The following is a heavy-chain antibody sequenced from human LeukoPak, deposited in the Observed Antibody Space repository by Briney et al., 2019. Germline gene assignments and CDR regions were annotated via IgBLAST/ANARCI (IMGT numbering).Heavy chain of an antibody. V-gene: IGHV3-15*01. J-gene: IGHJ4*02. CDR2: IKSKTDGGTT. CDR3: RCYYDSKTPSDFDY. CDR1: GFTFSNAW. D-gene: IGHD3-22*01. Sequence: SGGSLRLSCAASGFTFSNAWMSWVRQAPGKGLEWVGRIKSKTDGGTTDYAAPVKGRFTISRDDSKNTLYLQMNSLKTEDTAVYYCRCYYDSKTPSDFDYWGQGTLVTVSS.